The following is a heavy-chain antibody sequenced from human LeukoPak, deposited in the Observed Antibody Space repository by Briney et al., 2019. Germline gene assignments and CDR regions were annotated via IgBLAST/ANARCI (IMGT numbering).Heavy chain of an antibody. CDR2: ISSGGHI. Sequence: NPGESLRLSCAASGCTFISYGLNWVRQAPGKGLEWVSTISSGGHIYYEDSVKGRFTISRDNAKNSLYLQMSSLRAEDTAVYYCAIDHYGGKYYYESSGYSHWGQGILVTVSS. J-gene: IGHJ4*02. V-gene: IGHV3-21*01. CDR1: GCTFISYG. CDR3: AIDHYGGKYYYESSGYSH. D-gene: IGHD3-22*01.